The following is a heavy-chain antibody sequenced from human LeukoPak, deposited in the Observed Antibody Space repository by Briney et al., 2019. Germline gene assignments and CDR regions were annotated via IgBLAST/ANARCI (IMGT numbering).Heavy chain of an antibody. V-gene: IGHV3-15*01. CDR2: IKSKTDGGTT. CDR1: GFTFSNTW. J-gene: IGHJ6*04. CDR3: TTNSGSYGVDV. D-gene: IGHD1-26*01. Sequence: GGSLRLSCAASGFTFSNTWMSWVRQAPGKGLDWVGRIKSKTDGGTTNYAAPVNGRFSISRDDSENTLYLHMNSLTSEDTAVYYCTTNSGSYGVDVWGKGTTVTVSS.